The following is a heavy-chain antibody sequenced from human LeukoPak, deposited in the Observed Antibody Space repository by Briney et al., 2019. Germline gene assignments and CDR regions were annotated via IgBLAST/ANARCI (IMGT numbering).Heavy chain of an antibody. J-gene: IGHJ4*02. CDR2: ISSSGSTI. CDR1: GFTFSDYY. V-gene: IGHV3-11*04. Sequence: PGGSLTLSCAASGFTFSDYYMSWVRPAPGKGLGWVSSISSSGSTIYYADSVRGRFTISRDNAKNSLYLQMNSLRAEDTAVYYCARDQETTHYFDYWGQGTLVTVSS. D-gene: IGHD4-17*01. CDR3: ARDQETTHYFDY.